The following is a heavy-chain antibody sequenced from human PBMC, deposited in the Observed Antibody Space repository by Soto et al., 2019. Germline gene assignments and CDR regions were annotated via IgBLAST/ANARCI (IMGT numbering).Heavy chain of an antibody. Sequence: GASVKVSCKASGYTFTSYGISRVRQAPGQGLEWMGWISAYNGNTNYAQKLQGRVTMTTDTSTSTAYMELRSLRSDDTAVYYCASVGVAVAGVYYFDYWGQGTLVTVSS. CDR2: ISAYNGNT. CDR1: GYTFTSYG. CDR3: ASVGVAVAGVYYFDY. V-gene: IGHV1-18*01. J-gene: IGHJ4*02. D-gene: IGHD6-19*01.